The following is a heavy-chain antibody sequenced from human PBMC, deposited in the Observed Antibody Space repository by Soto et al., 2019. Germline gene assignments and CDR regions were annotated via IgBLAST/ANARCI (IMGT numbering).Heavy chain of an antibody. CDR2: ISGSGGST. D-gene: IGHD3-9*01. Sequence: GGSLRLSCAASGFTFSSYAMSWVRQAPGKGLEWVSAISGSGGSTYYADSVKGRFTISRDNSKNTLYLQMNSLRAEDTAVYYCAKDPFGPSYDILTGYYYYGMDVWGQGTTVTVSS. V-gene: IGHV3-23*01. CDR3: AKDPFGPSYDILTGYYYYGMDV. CDR1: GFTFSSYA. J-gene: IGHJ6*02.